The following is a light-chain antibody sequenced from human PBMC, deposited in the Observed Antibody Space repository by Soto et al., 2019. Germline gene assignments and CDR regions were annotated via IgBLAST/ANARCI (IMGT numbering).Light chain of an antibody. Sequence: DVQMTQSPSSLSASVGDRVTITCRASQPISNYLNWYQQKAGEAPKVLIFGASSLQSGVPSKFSGSGYGTDFTLIITNLHPADFATYYCQQTHAVPLTFGQGTRL. CDR2: GAS. CDR3: QQTHAVPLT. J-gene: IGKJ5*01. CDR1: QPISNY. V-gene: IGKV1-39*01.